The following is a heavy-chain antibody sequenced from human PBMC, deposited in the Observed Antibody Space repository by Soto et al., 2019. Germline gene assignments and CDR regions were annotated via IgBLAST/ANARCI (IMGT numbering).Heavy chain of an antibody. CDR2: IHYSGST. J-gene: IGHJ5*02. V-gene: IGHV4-59*01. CDR3: ATGRFSAMIRGVIMFDP. D-gene: IGHD3-10*01. CDR1: GGSISSYY. Sequence: QVLLQESGPGLVKPSETLSLTCTVSGGSISSYYWNWIRQPPGKGLEWIGYIHYSGSTNYNPSLKSRVPISVDTSNNQFSLKLSSVTAADTAVYYCATGRFSAMIRGVIMFDPWGQGTLVTVSS.